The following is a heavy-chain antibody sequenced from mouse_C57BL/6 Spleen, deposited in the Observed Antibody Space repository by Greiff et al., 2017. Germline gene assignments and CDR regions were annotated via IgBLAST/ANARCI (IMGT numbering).Heavy chain of an antibody. D-gene: IGHD1-1*02. CDR2: LNPNNGGT. CDR1: GYSFTDYN. Sequence: VQLQQSGPELVKPGASVKISCKASGYSFTDYNMNWVKQSNGKSLEWIGDLNPNNGGTSYNQKFKGKATLTVDKSSSTAYMGLRSLTSEDSAVYYCARREDGSCSKAYWGKGTLVTVSA. J-gene: IGHJ3*01. CDR3: ARREDGSCSKAY. V-gene: IGHV1-26*01.